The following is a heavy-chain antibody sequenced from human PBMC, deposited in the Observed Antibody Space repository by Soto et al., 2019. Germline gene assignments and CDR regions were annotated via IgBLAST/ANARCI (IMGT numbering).Heavy chain of an antibody. CDR3: ATEPIYYNDGSGYYPLGH. CDR2: ISAHNGDT. CDR1: GYSFATYG. D-gene: IGHD3-22*01. Sequence: PSVKVSCKASGYSFATYGFSRVRQAPGQGLECVGWISAHNGDTHYSQKFQGRVTLTTDTSTNTGYMELRSLTSDDTAVYFCATEPIYYNDGSGYYPLGHWGQGTLVTVSS. V-gene: IGHV1-18*04. J-gene: IGHJ4*02.